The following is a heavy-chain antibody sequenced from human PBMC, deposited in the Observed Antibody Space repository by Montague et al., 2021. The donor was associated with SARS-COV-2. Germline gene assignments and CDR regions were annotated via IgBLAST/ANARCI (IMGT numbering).Heavy chain of an antibody. V-gene: IGHV4-4*02. Sequence: SETLSLTCAVSGDSISSSNWWSWVRQPPGKGLEWIGENYHSGSTNYNPSLKSRVTISVDKSKTQFSLKLSSVTAADTAVYYCARSRGNLQWPFYYYYGMDVWGQGTTVTVSS. J-gene: IGHJ6*02. D-gene: IGHD6-19*01. CDR1: GDSISSSNW. CDR2: NYHSGST. CDR3: ARSRGNLQWPFYYYYGMDV.